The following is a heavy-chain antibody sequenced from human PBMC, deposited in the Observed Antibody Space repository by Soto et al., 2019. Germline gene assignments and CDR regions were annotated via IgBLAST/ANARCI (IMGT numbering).Heavy chain of an antibody. V-gene: IGHV5-10-1*01. CDR2: IDPSDSYT. J-gene: IGHJ6*02. Sequence: GESLKISCKGSGYSFTSYWISWVRQMPGKGLEWMGRIDPSDSYTKYSPSFQGHVTISADKFISTAYLQWSSLKASDTAMYYCAAPKQLSMGYYYGMDVWGQGTTVTVSS. D-gene: IGHD2-2*01. CDR1: GYSFTSYW. CDR3: AAPKQLSMGYYYGMDV.